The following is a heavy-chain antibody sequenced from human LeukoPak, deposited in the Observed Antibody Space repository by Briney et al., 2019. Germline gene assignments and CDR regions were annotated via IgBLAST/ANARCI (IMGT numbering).Heavy chain of an antibody. CDR2: FDPEDGET. J-gene: IGHJ4*02. CDR3: ATEFDGSGSYLSFDY. V-gene: IGHV1-24*01. CDR1: GYTLTELS. Sequence: ASVKVSCKVSGYTLTELSMHWVRQAPGKGLEWMGGFDPEDGETIYAQKLQGRVTMTEDTSTDTAYMELSSLRSEDTAVYYCATEFDGSGSYLSFDYWGQGTLVTVSS. D-gene: IGHD3-10*01.